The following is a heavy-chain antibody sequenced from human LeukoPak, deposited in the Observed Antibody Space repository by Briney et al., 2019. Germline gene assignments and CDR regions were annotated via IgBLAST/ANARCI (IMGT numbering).Heavy chain of an antibody. D-gene: IGHD3-22*01. CDR2: IYHSGST. Sequence: PSETLSPTCTVSGYSISSGYYWGWIRQSPGKGLEWIGSIYHSGSTYYNPSLKSRVTISVDTSKNQFSLNLSSVTAADTAVYYCARDKRHYYDSTSYNYMDVWGKGTTVTVSS. V-gene: IGHV4-38-2*02. J-gene: IGHJ6*03. CDR1: GYSISSGYY. CDR3: ARDKRHYYDSTSYNYMDV.